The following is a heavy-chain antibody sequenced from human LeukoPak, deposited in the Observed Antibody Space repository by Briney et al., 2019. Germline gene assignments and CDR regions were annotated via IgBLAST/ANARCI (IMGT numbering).Heavy chain of an antibody. J-gene: IGHJ4*02. Sequence: GGSLRLSCAASGFTVSSNYMSWVRQAPGKGLEWVSSISSSSSYIYYADSVQGRFTISRDNAKNSLYLQMNSLRAEDTAVYYCARDVTATASFDYWGQGTLVTVSS. CDR3: ARDVTATASFDY. V-gene: IGHV3-21*01. D-gene: IGHD2-21*02. CDR1: GFTVSSNY. CDR2: ISSSSSYI.